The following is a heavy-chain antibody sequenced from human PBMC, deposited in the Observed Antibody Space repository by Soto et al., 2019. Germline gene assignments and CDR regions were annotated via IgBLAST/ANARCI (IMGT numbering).Heavy chain of an antibody. CDR2: IYYSGST. J-gene: IGHJ4*02. CDR1: GGSISSYY. D-gene: IGHD3-10*01. Sequence: SETLSLTCTVSGGSISSYYWSWIRQPPGKGLEWIGYIYYSGSTNYNPSLKSRVTISVDTSKNQFSLKLSSVTAADTAVYYCARSGYYGSGSYNYWGQGTLVTVS. CDR3: ARSGYYGSGSYNY. V-gene: IGHV4-59*01.